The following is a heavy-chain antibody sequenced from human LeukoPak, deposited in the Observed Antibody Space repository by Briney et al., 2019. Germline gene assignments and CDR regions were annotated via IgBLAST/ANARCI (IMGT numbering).Heavy chain of an antibody. V-gene: IGHV1-18*01. D-gene: IGHD1-26*01. J-gene: IGHJ4*02. Sequence: GASVKVSCKASGYTFTSYGISWVRQAPGQGLEWMGWISAYNGNTNYAQELQGRVTMTTDTSTSTAYMELRSLRSDDTAVYYCARGLGLVGATTVDYWGQGTLVTVSS. CDR1: GYTFTSYG. CDR2: ISAYNGNT. CDR3: ARGLGLVGATTVDY.